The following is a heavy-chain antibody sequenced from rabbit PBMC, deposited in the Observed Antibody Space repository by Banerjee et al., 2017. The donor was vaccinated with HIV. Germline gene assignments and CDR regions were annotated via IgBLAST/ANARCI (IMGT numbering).Heavy chain of an antibody. J-gene: IGHJ3*01. V-gene: IGHV1S45*01. Sequence: QEQLVESGGGLVKPEGSLTLTCKASGFDFSSNAMWWVRQAPGKGLESIACIYAGTSSNTWYASWAKGRFTTSKTSSTTVTLQMTSLTAADTATYFCARDAGYARLDLWGPGTLVTVS. CDR1: GFDFSSNA. CDR3: ARDAGYARLDL. D-gene: IGHD6-1*01. CDR2: IYAGTSSNT.